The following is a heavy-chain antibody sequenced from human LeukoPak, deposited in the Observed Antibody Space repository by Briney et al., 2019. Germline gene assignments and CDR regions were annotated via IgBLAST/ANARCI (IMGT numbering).Heavy chain of an antibody. Sequence: PSETLSLTCTVSGGSLSSSSYYWSWIRQPPGKGLEWIGSIYYSGGTYYNPSLKSRVTISVDTSKNQFSLKLSSVTAADTAVYYCARVLPWARYSSGPLGWFDPWGQGTLVTVSS. CDR3: ARVLPWARYSSGPLGWFDP. J-gene: IGHJ5*02. V-gene: IGHV4-39*07. CDR1: GGSLSSSSYY. CDR2: IYYSGGT. D-gene: IGHD6-19*01.